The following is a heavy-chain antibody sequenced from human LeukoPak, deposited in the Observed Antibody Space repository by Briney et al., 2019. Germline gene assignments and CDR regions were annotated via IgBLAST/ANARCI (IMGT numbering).Heavy chain of an antibody. CDR1: GYTFTGYY. CDR3: AREGLLWFGELLSYYYYGMDV. CDR2: INPNSGGT. Sequence: ASVKVSCKASGYTFTGYYMHWVRQAPGQGLEWMGWINPNSGGTNYAQKFQGRVTMTGDTSISTAYMELSRLRSDDTAVYYCAREGLLWFGELLSYYYYGMDVWGQGTTVTVSS. J-gene: IGHJ6*02. V-gene: IGHV1-2*02. D-gene: IGHD3-10*01.